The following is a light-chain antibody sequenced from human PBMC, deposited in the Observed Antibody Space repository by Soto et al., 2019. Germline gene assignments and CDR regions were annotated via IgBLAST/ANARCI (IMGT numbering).Light chain of an antibody. V-gene: IGKV3-15*01. Sequence: EVVMTQSPATLSVSPGERVTFSCRASQSVTTNLAWYQHKPGQSPRLLISGASTGASGIPPRFGGSGSWTEFTLTIGRLQSADFAVYYCQQYDRWPVSFGGGTKVEIK. CDR2: GAS. CDR1: QSVTTN. CDR3: QQYDRWPVS. J-gene: IGKJ4*01.